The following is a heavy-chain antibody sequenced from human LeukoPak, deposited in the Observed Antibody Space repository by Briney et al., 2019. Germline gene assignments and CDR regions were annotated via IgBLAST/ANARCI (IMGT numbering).Heavy chain of an antibody. CDR1: GGTFSSYA. J-gene: IGHJ4*02. CDR3: ARVHPADYDILTGENPEEY. V-gene: IGHV1-69*04. CDR2: IIPILGIA. D-gene: IGHD3-9*01. Sequence: GASVKVSCKASGGTFSSYAISWVRQAPGQGLEWMGRIIPILGIANYAQKFQGRVTITADKSTSTAYMELSSLRSEDTAVYYCARVHPADYDILTGENPEEYWGQGTLVTVSS.